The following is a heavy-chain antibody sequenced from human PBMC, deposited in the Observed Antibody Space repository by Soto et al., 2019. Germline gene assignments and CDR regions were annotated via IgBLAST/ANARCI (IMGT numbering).Heavy chain of an antibody. J-gene: IGHJ6*02. CDR3: TEITWFRGMDV. D-gene: IGHD3-10*01. CDR2: TYYKSKWNN. V-gene: IGHV6-1*01. CDR1: GDSVSSNSAG. Sequence: SQTLSLTCVISGDSVSSNSAGWNWIRQSPSRGLEWLGRTYYKSKWNNDYALSVKSRITINPGTSKNQFSLHLYSVTPEDTAVYYCTEITWFRGMDVWGQGTPVTVSS.